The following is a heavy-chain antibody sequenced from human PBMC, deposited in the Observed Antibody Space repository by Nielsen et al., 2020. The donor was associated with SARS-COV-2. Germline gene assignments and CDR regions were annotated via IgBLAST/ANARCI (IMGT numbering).Heavy chain of an antibody. J-gene: IGHJ4*02. CDR1: GFTFTSSA. V-gene: IGHV1-58*01. CDR3: AADNWCSGGSCYSGYFDY. CDR2: IVVGSGNT. D-gene: IGHD2-15*01. Sequence: SVKVSCKASGFTFTSSAVQWVRQARGQRLEWIGWIVVGSGNTNYAQKFQERVTITRDMSTSTAYMELSSLRSDDTAVYYCAADNWCSGGSCYSGYFDYWGQGTLVTVSS.